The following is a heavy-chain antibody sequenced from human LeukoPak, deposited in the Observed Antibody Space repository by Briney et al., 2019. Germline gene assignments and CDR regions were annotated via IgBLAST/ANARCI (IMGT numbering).Heavy chain of an antibody. CDR2: IIPIFGTA. CDR1: GYTFTSYG. J-gene: IGHJ4*02. CDR3: ARGRYYDILTGIFDY. Sequence: SVKVSCKASGYTFTSYGISWVRQAPGQGLEWMGGIIPIFGTANYAQKFQGRVTITADKSTSTAYMELSSLRSEDTAVYYCARGRYYDILTGIFDYWGQGTLVTVSS. V-gene: IGHV1-69*06. D-gene: IGHD3-9*01.